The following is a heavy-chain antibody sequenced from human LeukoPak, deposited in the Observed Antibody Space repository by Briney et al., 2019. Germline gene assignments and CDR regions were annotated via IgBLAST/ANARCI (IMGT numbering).Heavy chain of an antibody. D-gene: IGHD2-15*01. Sequence: EASVKVSCKASGYTFTSYTITWVRQAPGQGLEWMGWIHTYSGDTNYAQSLQGRVTMTRDTSTSTAYMELRSLRSEDTAVYYCAREEEKGGEIGYWGQGTLVTVSS. CDR2: IHTYSGDT. J-gene: IGHJ4*02. V-gene: IGHV1-18*01. CDR1: GYTFTSYT. CDR3: AREEEKGGEIGY.